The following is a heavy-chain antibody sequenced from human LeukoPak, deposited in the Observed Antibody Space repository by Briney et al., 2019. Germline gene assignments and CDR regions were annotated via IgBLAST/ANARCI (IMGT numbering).Heavy chain of an antibody. CDR2: IHYSGST. D-gene: IGHD3-22*01. CDR3: ARLSTMIVVAQGETDAFDI. CDR1: GGSISSSRYY. Sequence: SETLSLTCTVSGGSISSSRYYWGWIRQPPGKGLEWIGSIHYSGSTYYNPSLKSRVTISVDTSKNQFSLKLSSVTAADTAVYYCARLSTMIVVAQGETDAFDIWGQGTMVTVSS. J-gene: IGHJ3*02. V-gene: IGHV4-39*07.